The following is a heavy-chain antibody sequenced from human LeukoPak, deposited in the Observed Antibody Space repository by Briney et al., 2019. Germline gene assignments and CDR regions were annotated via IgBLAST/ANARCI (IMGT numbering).Heavy chain of an antibody. CDR3: ARNMVEYGSGSYCFDY. J-gene: IGHJ4*02. D-gene: IGHD3-10*01. V-gene: IGHV1-69*04. CDR2: IIPILGIA. Sequence: SVKVSCKASGGTFSSYAISWVRQAPGQGLEWMGRIIPILGIANYAQKFQGRVTITADKSTSTAYMELSSLRSEDTAVYYCARNMVEYGSGSYCFDYWGQGTLVTVSS. CDR1: GGTFSSYA.